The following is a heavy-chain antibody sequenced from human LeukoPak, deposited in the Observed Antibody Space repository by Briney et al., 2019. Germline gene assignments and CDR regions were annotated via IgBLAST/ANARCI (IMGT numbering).Heavy chain of an antibody. J-gene: IGHJ4*02. V-gene: IGHV4-39*01. CDR3: ARLGIIRGKDY. Sequence: SETLSLTCTVAGGSISSSSYYWGWIRQPPGKGLEGIGSTYYSGSTYYNPSLKSRVTISVDTSKNQFSLKLSSVTAADTAVYYSARLGIIRGKDYWGQGTLVTVSS. CDR2: TYYSGST. D-gene: IGHD3-10*01. CDR1: GGSISSSSYY.